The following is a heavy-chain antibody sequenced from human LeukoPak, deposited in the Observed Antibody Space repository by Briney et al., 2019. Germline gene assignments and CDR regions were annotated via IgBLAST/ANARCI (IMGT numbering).Heavy chain of an antibody. CDR3: ARAPVGATRYFDY. CDR2: IYYSGST. V-gene: IGHV4-30-4*08. CDR1: GGSISSGDYY. Sequence: SQTLSLTCTVSGGSISSGDYYRSWIRQPPGKGLEWIGYIYYSGSTYYNPSLKSRVTISVDTSKNQFSLKLSSVTAADTAVYYCARAPVGATRYFDYWGQGTLVTVSP. D-gene: IGHD1-26*01. J-gene: IGHJ4*02.